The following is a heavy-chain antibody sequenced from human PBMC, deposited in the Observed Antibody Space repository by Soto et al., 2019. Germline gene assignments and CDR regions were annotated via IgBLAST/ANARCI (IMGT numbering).Heavy chain of an antibody. CDR2: AYATGTT. V-gene: IGHV3-66*01. D-gene: IGHD3-10*01. J-gene: IGHJ6*02. Sequence: PGGSLRLSCVASGATVSGKNLIWVRQAPGKGLEWVSVAYATGTTYYADSVKDRFIISRDFSNNTVYLQMNSLRVEDTAVYYCARDTMVRPPYGIDVWGQGTTVTVSS. CDR3: ARDTMVRPPYGIDV. CDR1: GATVSGKN.